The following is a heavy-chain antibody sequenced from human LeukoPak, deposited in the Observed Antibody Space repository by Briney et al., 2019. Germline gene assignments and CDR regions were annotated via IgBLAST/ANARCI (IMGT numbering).Heavy chain of an antibody. Sequence: GGSLRLSCAASGITLSNYGMSWVRQAPGKGLEWVAGIGGSGGVTNYADSVKGRFTISRDSAKNTLYLQMNSLRAGDTAVYFCAKRGVVIRVILVGFHKEAYYFDSWGQGALVTVSS. CDR3: AKRGVVIRVILVGFHKEAYYFDS. J-gene: IGHJ4*02. CDR2: IGGSGGVT. D-gene: IGHD3-10*01. CDR1: GITLSNYG. V-gene: IGHV3-23*01.